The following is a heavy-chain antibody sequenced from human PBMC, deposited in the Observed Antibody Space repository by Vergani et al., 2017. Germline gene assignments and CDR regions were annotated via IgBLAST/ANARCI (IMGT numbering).Heavy chain of an antibody. Sequence: QVQLQESGPGLVKPSETLSLICDVFDFISNGHYWGWIRQPPGKGLEWIGNIYHSGGAYYNPSLKGRVTVSVDTSKNQFSLEVTSVTAADTAIYCCARTESFILRYFHWALWGQGTLVTVSS. CDR2: IYHSGGA. D-gene: IGHD3-9*01. CDR3: ARTESFILRYFHWAL. V-gene: IGHV4-38-2*01. CDR1: DFISNGHY. J-gene: IGHJ4*02.